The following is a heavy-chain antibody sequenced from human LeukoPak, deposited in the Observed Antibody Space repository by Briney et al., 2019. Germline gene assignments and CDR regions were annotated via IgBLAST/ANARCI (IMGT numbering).Heavy chain of an antibody. Sequence: GGSLRLSCAASGFTFSSYGMHWVRQAPGKGLEWVAFIRYDRSNKYYADSVKGRFTISRDNSKNTLYLQMNSLRAEDTAVYYCAKDPTPGYSSSWYCRDWGQGTLVTVSS. D-gene: IGHD6-13*01. CDR3: AKDPTPGYSSSWYCRD. J-gene: IGHJ4*02. CDR2: IRYDRSNK. V-gene: IGHV3-30*02. CDR1: GFTFSSYG.